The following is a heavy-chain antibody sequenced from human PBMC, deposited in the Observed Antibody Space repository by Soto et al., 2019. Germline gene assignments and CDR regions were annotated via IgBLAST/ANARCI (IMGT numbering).Heavy chain of an antibody. V-gene: IGHV3-23*01. CDR3: AKDRSPYSYTAMVFDY. Sequence: EVQLLESGGGLVQPGGSLRLSCAASGFTFSSYAMSWVRQAPGKGLEWVSAISGSGGSTYYADSVKGRFTISRDNSKNTLYLQMNSLRAEDTAVYYCAKDRSPYSYTAMVFDYWGQGTLVTVSS. J-gene: IGHJ4*02. CDR1: GFTFSSYA. D-gene: IGHD5-18*01. CDR2: ISGSGGST.